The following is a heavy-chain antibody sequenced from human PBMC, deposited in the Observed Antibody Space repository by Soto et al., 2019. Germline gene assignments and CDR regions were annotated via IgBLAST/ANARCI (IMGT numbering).Heavy chain of an antibody. Sequence: EVQLVESGGGLVQPGGSLRLSCAASGFTLSDHYMDWVRQAPGKGLEWVGRTKNKANRYTTEYAASVNGRFTISRDDSKNSLYLKMNSLKTEDTAVYYCARWVSGSPDNWGQGTLVTVSS. CDR2: TKNKANRYTT. J-gene: IGHJ4*02. CDR3: ARWVSGSPDN. V-gene: IGHV3-72*01. D-gene: IGHD1-26*01. CDR1: GFTLSDHY.